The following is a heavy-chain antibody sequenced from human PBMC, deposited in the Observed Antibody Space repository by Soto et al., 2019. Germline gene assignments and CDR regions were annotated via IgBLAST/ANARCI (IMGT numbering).Heavy chain of an antibody. CDR2: IWYDGSNK. D-gene: IGHD2-21*02. J-gene: IGHJ2*01. CDR3: ARDVMVTAMVMWYFDL. V-gene: IGHV3-33*01. Sequence: QVQLVESGGGVVQPGRSLRLSCAASGFTFSSYGMHWVRQAPGKGLEWVAVIWYDGSNKYYADSVKGRFTISRDNSKNALYLQMSRLRAEDTGVYYCARDVMVTAMVMWYFDLWGRGTLVTVSS. CDR1: GFTFSSYG.